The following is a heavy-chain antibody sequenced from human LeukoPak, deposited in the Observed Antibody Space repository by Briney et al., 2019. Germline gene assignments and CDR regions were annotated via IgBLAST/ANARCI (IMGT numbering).Heavy chain of an antibody. CDR1: GFTFSSYW. CDR2: IKQDGSEK. Sequence: GGSLRLSCAASGFTFSSYWMSWVRQAPGKGLEWVANIKQDGSEKYYVDSVKGRFTISRDNAKNSLYLQMNSLRAEDTAVYYCASQWLLSVSNSTYWGQGTLVTVSS. D-gene: IGHD3-3*01. J-gene: IGHJ4*02. CDR3: ASQWLLSVSNSTY. V-gene: IGHV3-7*03.